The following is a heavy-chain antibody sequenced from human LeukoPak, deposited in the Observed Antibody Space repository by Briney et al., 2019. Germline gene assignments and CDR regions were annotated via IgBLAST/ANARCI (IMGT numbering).Heavy chain of an antibody. Sequence: ASVKVSCKASGGTFSSYAISWVRQAPGQGLEWMGIINPSGGSTSYAQKFQGRVTMTRDMSTSTVYMELSSLRSEDTAVYYCARDRHHYYGSGSREFDPWGQGTLVTVSS. CDR2: INPSGGST. V-gene: IGHV1-46*01. J-gene: IGHJ5*02. CDR1: GGTFSSYA. CDR3: ARDRHHYYGSGSREFDP. D-gene: IGHD3-10*01.